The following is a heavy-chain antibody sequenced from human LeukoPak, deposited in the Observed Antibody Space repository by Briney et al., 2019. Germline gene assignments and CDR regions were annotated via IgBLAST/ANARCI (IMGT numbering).Heavy chain of an antibody. J-gene: IGHJ4*02. V-gene: IGHV4-4*07. D-gene: IGHD6-19*01. Sequence: SETLSLTCTVSGGSISSYYWSWIRQPAGKGLEWIGRIYTSGSTNYNPSLKSRVTMSVDTSKNQFSLKLSSVTAADTAVYYCARQIAVAGLYYFDYRGQGTLVTVSS. CDR3: ARQIAVAGLYYFDY. CDR1: GGSISSYY. CDR2: IYTSGST.